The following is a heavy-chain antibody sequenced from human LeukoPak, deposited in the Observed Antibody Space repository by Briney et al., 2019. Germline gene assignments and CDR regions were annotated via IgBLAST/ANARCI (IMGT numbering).Heavy chain of an antibody. D-gene: IGHD3-10*01. Sequence: ASVKVSCKASGYIFSGYHIHWVRQAPGQGLERMGWINPNTGGTNFAPKFHGRVSMTRDTSLSTAYMELSSLRSDDTAVYYCARGDKKENLSGPSGYFDPWGQGSLVTVSS. J-gene: IGHJ5*02. CDR1: GYIFSGYH. CDR3: ARGDKKENLSGPSGYFDP. V-gene: IGHV1-2*02. CDR2: INPNTGGT.